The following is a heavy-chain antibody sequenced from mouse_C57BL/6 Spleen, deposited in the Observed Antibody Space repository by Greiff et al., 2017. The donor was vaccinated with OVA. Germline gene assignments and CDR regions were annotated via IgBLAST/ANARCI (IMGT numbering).Heavy chain of an antibody. V-gene: IGHV1-50*01. Sequence: QVQLQQPGAELVKPGASVKLSCKASGYTFTSYWMQWVKQRPGQGLEWIGEIDPSDSYTNYNQKFKGKATLTVDTSSSTAYMQLSSLTSEDSAVYYCARTPVWVFDYWGQGTTLTVSS. CDR3: ARTPVWVFDY. CDR1: GYTFTSYW. J-gene: IGHJ2*01. CDR2: IDPSDSYT.